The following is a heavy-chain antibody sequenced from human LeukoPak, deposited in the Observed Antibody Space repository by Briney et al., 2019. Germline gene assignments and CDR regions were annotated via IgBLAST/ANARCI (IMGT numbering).Heavy chain of an antibody. J-gene: IGHJ4*02. CDR1: GFTFSSYA. CDR3: ARSGYSYGPSTSFDY. D-gene: IGHD5-18*01. V-gene: IGHV3-30-3*01. CDR2: ISYDGSNK. Sequence: GGSLRLSCAASGFTFSSYAMHWVRQAPGKGLEWVAVISYDGSNKYYADSVKGRFTISRDNSKNTLYLQMNSLRAEDTAVYYCARSGYSYGPSTSFDYWGQGTLVTVSS.